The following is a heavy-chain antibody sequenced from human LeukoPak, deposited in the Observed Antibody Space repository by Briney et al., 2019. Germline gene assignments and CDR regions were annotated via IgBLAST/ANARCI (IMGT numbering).Heavy chain of an antibody. Sequence: GGSLRLSCAASGFTFTSYSMNWVRQAPGKGLEWVSTISGGGGSTYYADSVKGRFTISRDNSKNTLYLQVNSLRAEDTAVYYCAKGGKWDVTPFDYWGRGTLVAVSS. J-gene: IGHJ4*02. CDR2: ISGGGGST. V-gene: IGHV3-23*01. D-gene: IGHD1-26*01. CDR3: AKGGKWDVTPFDY. CDR1: GFTFTSYS.